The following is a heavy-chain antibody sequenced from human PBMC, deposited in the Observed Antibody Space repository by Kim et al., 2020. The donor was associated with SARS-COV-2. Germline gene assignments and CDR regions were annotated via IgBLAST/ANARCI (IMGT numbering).Heavy chain of an antibody. Sequence: GGSLRLSCAASGFTFSSYAMSWVRQAPGKGLEWVSGIRGSDGSTYYADSVKGRFTISRDNSKNTLYLQMNGLRAEDTALYYCAANKVQIWFFDYCGQGTLVTVSS. J-gene: IGHJ4*02. CDR2: IRGSDGST. D-gene: IGHD5-18*01. V-gene: IGHV3-23*01. CDR3: AANKVQIWFFDY. CDR1: GFTFSSYA.